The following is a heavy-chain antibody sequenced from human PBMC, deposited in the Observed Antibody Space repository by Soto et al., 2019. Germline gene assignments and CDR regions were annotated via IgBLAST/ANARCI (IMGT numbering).Heavy chain of an antibody. D-gene: IGHD1-1*01. CDR3: ARDHDMLDSPPRSPQFYHGMDV. V-gene: IGHV4-61*03. CDR2: IHHSGAT. CDR1: GGSVSSFSYY. J-gene: IGHJ6*02. Sequence: PSETLSLTCSVSGGSVSSFSYYWSWIRQPPGRRPEWIGYIHHSGATRYNPSLNDRVSISLDTSKNHLALKLNSVTAADTAVYYCARDHDMLDSPPRSPQFYHGMDVWGQGTTVTVSS.